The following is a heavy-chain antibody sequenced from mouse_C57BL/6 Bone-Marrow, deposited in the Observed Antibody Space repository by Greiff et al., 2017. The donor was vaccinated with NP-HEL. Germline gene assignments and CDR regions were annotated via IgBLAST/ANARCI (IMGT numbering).Heavy chain of an antibody. J-gene: IGHJ2*01. CDR2: IYPRSGNT. CDR3: ARCKIVYYFDY. V-gene: IGHV1-81*01. CDR1: GYTFTSYG. Sequence: QVQLQQSGAELARPGASVKLSCKASGYTFTSYGISWVKQRTGQGLEWIGVIYPRSGNTYYNEKFKGKATLTADKSSSTAYMELRSLTSEGSAVYFCARCKIVYYFDYWGQGTTLTVSS.